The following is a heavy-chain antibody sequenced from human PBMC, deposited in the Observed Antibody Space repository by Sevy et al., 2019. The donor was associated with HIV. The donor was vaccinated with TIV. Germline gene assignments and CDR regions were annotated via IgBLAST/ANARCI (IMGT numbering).Heavy chain of an antibody. D-gene: IGHD3-3*01. CDR3: AKDIRFRFLEWFYDY. V-gene: IGHV3-30*18. J-gene: IGHJ4*02. Sequence: GGSLRLSCAASGFTFSSYGMHWVRHAPGKGLEWVAVISYDGSNKYYADSVKGRFTISRDNSKNTLYLQMNSLRAEDTAVYYCAKDIRFRFLEWFYDYWGQGTLVTVSS. CDR2: ISYDGSNK. CDR1: GFTFSSYG.